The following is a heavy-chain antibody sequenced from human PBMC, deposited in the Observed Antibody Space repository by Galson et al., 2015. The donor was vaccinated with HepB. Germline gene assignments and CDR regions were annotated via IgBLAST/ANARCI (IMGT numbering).Heavy chain of an antibody. J-gene: IGHJ4*02. V-gene: IGHV7-4-1*02. Sequence: SVTVSCKASGYTFTSYAVNWVRQAPGQGLEWMGWINTNTGNPTYAQGFTGRFVFSLDTSVSTAYLQITSLKAEDTAVYYCARYGNSSGYHQFDSWGQGTLVTVSS. CDR3: ARYGNSSGYHQFDS. D-gene: IGHD3-22*01. CDR1: GYTFTSYA. CDR2: INTNTGNP.